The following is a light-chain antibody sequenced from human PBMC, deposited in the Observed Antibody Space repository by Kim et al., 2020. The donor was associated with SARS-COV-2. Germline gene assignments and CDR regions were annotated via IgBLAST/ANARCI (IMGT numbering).Light chain of an antibody. J-gene: IGKJ1*01. CDR1: QRISHS. Sequence: DIQMTQSPSSLSASVGDRVAITCRASQRISHSVAWYLQKPGEAPKLLVYEASRLQTGVPSRFRGSGSGTEYTLTISNLQPEDFATYYCQQYYSIPQTFGQGTKVDIK. CDR3: QQYYSIPQT. CDR2: EAS. V-gene: IGKV1-NL1*01.